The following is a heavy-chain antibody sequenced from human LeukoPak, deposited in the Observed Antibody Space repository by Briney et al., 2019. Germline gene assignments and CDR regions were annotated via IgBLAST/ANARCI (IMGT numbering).Heavy chain of an antibody. D-gene: IGHD3-22*01. CDR1: GFTFSSYA. CDR3: ARVIGYYDSSGYRH. Sequence: GGSLRLSCAASGFTFSSYAMHWVRQAPGKGLEWVSSISSSSSYIYYADSVKGRFTISRDNAKNSLYLQMNSLRAEDTAVYYCARVIGYYDSSGYRHWGQGTLVTVSS. CDR2: ISSSSSYI. V-gene: IGHV3-21*04. J-gene: IGHJ4*02.